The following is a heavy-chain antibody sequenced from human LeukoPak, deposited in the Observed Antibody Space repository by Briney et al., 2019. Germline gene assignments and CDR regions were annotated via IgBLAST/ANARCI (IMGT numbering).Heavy chain of an antibody. V-gene: IGHV4-34*01. D-gene: IGHD6-19*01. CDR1: GFTFSSYS. CDR2: INHSGST. CDR3: ARDRGIAVAGTDFDY. J-gene: IGHJ4*02. Sequence: PGGSLRLSCAASGFTFSSYSMNWVRQAPGKGLEWIGEINHSGSTNYNPSLKSRVTISVDTSKNQFSLKLSSVTAADTAVYYCARDRGIAVAGTDFDYWGQGTLVTVSS.